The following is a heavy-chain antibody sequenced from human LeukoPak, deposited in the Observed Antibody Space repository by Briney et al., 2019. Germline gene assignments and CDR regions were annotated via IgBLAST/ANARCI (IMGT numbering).Heavy chain of an antibody. CDR1: GFTFSSYA. Sequence: GGSLRLSCAASGFTFSSYAMHWVGRAQAKGLKGGAVISYDGSNKYYADSVKGRFTISRDNSKNTLYLQMNSLRAEDTAVYYCARGRAVAGTFDYWGQGTLVTVSS. J-gene: IGHJ4*02. CDR3: ARGRAVAGTFDY. D-gene: IGHD6-19*01. V-gene: IGHV3-30-3*01. CDR2: ISYDGSNK.